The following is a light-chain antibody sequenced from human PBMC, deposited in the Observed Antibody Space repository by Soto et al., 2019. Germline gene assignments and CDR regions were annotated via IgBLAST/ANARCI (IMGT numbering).Light chain of an antibody. Sequence: EIVMTQSPATLSVSPGDRATLSCRASQRVGSNLAWYQQKAGQAPRLLIYDVSTRATGVPVRFGGSGSGTEFTLTISSLQSEDFVVYYCQQYNNWPPWITFGQGTRLEIK. CDR3: QQYNNWPPWIT. J-gene: IGKJ5*01. CDR2: DVS. CDR1: QRVGSN. V-gene: IGKV3-15*01.